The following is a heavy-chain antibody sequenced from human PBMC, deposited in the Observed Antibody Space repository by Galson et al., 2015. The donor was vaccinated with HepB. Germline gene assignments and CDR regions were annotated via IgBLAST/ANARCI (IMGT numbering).Heavy chain of an antibody. CDR1: GGTFSSYT. Sequence: SVKVSCKASGGTFSSYTISWVRQAPGQGLEWMGRIIPILGIANYAQKFQGRVTITADKSTSTAYMELSSLRSEDTAVYYCAREYRLDTAMDVYWGQGTLVTVSS. V-gene: IGHV1-69*04. CDR2: IIPILGIA. CDR3: AREYRLDTAMDVY. J-gene: IGHJ4*02. D-gene: IGHD5-18*01.